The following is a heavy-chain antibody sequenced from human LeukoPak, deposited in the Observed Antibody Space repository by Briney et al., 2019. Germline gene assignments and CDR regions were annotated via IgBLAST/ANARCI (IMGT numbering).Heavy chain of an antibody. CDR3: ARDRLGGYFDY. CDR1: RFTFSSYG. D-gene: IGHD3-16*01. Sequence: GRSLRLSCAASRFTFSSYGMHWVRQAPGKGLEWVAVIWYDGSNKYYADSVKGRFTISRDNSKNTLYLQMNSLRAEDTAVYYCARDRLGGYFDYWGQGTLVTVSS. J-gene: IGHJ4*02. CDR2: IWYDGSNK. V-gene: IGHV3-33*01.